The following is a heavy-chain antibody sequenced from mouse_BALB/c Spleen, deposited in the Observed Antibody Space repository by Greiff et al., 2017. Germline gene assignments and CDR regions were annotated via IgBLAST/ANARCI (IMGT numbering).Heavy chain of an antibody. CDR3: ARGSPAWFAY. D-gene: IGHD1-1*02. Sequence: VQLQQSGTVLARPGASVKMSCKASGYTFTSYWMHWVKQRPGQGLEWIGDIYPGNSDTSYNQKFKGKAKLTAVTSTSTAYMELSSLTNEDSAVYFCARGSPAWFAYWGQGTLVTVSA. J-gene: IGHJ3*01. CDR2: IYPGNSDT. V-gene: IGHV1-5*01. CDR1: GYTFTSYW.